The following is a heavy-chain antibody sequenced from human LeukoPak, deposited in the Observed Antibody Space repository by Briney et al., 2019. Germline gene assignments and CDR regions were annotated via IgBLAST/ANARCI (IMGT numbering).Heavy chain of an antibody. CDR2: ISSHGSST. CDR1: GFTFSSYW. D-gene: IGHD3-10*01. CDR3: ARGPPDGSGSYYPGAD. J-gene: IGHJ4*02. V-gene: IGHV3-74*01. Sequence: SGGSLRLSCAASGFTFSSYWMHWVRQVPGKGLVWVSRISSHGSSTSYADSVKGRFTISRDNAKNTLYLQMNSLRVEDTAVYYCARGPPDGSGSYYPGADWGQGTLVTVSS.